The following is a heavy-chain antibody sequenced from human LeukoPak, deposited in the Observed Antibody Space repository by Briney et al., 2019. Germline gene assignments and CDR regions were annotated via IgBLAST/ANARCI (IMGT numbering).Heavy chain of an antibody. CDR1: GFTVSSNY. CDR3: ARGSSTHGEYYFDY. Sequence: GGSLRLSCAASGFTVSSNYMSWVRQAPGKGLEWVSVIYSGGSTYYADSVKGRFTISRDNAKNSLYLQMNSLRAEDTAVYYCARGSSTHGEYYFDYWGQGTLVTVSS. V-gene: IGHV3-53*01. D-gene: IGHD2-2*01. CDR2: IYSGGST. J-gene: IGHJ4*02.